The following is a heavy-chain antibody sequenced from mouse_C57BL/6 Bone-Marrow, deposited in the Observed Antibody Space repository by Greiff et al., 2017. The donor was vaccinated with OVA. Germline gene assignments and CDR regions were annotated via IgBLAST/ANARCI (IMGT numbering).Heavy chain of an antibody. CDR3: ALIYYYGSRRYFDV. CDR2: IWRGGST. J-gene: IGHJ1*03. Sequence: QVQLQQSGPGLVQPSQSLSITCTVSGFSLTSYGVHWVRQSPGKGLEWLGVIWRGGSTDYNAAFMSRLSITKDNSKSQVFFKMNSLQADDTAIYYCALIYYYGSRRYFDVWGTGTTVTVSS. V-gene: IGHV2-5*01. D-gene: IGHD1-1*01. CDR1: GFSLTSYG.